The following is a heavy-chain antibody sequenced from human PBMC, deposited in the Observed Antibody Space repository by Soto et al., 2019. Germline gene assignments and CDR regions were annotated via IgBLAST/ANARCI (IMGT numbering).Heavy chain of an antibody. D-gene: IGHD2-15*01. CDR1: GGTFSSYT. CDR3: GRDKGGAGYCSGGSCGYYYYMAV. CDR2: IIPILGIA. Sequence: QVQLVQSGAEVKKPGSSVKVSCKASGGTFSSYTISWVRQAPGQGLEWMGRIIPILGIANYAQKFQGRVTITADKSTSTADMELGSRRSEDTAVYYWGRDKGGAGYCSGGSCGYYYYMAVWGKGTTVTVSS. J-gene: IGHJ6*03. V-gene: IGHV1-69*08.